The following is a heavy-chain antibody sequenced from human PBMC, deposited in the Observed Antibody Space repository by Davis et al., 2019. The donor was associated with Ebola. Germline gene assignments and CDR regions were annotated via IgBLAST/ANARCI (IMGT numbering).Heavy chain of an antibody. CDR3: ARTQQLPTFDY. Sequence: PSETLSLTCTVPGGSTSSYYWSWIRQSPGKGLEWIGYIHYSGSTYYNPSLKSRVTISVDRSKNQFSLKLSSVTAADTAVYYCARTQQLPTFDYWGQGTLVTVSS. J-gene: IGHJ4*02. V-gene: IGHV4-59*12. CDR2: IHYSGST. D-gene: IGHD6-13*01. CDR1: GGSTSSYY.